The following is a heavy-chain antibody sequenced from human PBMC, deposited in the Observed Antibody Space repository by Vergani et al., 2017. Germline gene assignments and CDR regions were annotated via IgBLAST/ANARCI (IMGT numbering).Heavy chain of an antibody. D-gene: IGHD2-2*01. V-gene: IGHV1-8*03. Sequence: QVQLVQSGAEVKKPGASVKVSCKASGYTFTSYDINWVRQATGQGLEWMGWMNPNRGNTGYAQKFQGRVTITRNTSISTAYMELSSLRSEDTAVYYCAREDCSSTSCHYYFDYWGQGTLVIVSS. CDR1: GYTFTSYD. CDR2: MNPNRGNT. J-gene: IGHJ4*02. CDR3: AREDCSSTSCHYYFDY.